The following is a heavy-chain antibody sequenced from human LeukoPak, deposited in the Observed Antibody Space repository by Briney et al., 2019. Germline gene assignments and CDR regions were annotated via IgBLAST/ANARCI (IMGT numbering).Heavy chain of an antibody. J-gene: IGHJ6*03. CDR2: INHSGST. CDR3: ARRYYHYYYVDV. Sequence: SETLSLTCAVYGGSFSCYYWSWIRQPPGKGLEWIGEINHSGSTNYNPSLKSRVTISVDTSKNQFSLKLSSVTAADTAVYYCARRYYHYYYVDVWGKGTTVTVSS. V-gene: IGHV4-34*01. CDR1: GGSFSCYY.